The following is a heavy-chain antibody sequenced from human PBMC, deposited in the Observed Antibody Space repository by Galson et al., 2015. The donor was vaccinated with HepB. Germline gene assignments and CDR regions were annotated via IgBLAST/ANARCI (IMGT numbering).Heavy chain of an antibody. CDR2: IWYDGSNK. D-gene: IGHD1-26*01. CDR1: GFTFSSYG. Sequence: SLRLSCAASGFTFSSYGMHWVRQAPGKGLEWVAVIWYDGSNKYYADSVKGRFTISRDNSKNTLYLQMNSLRAEDTAVYYCARGGRYYGPNMDVWGKGTTVTVSS. CDR3: ARGGRYYGPNMDV. V-gene: IGHV3-33*01. J-gene: IGHJ6*03.